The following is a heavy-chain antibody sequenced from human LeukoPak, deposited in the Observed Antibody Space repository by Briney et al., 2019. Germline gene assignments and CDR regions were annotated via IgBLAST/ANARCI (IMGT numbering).Heavy chain of an antibody. CDR2: IYHSGST. CDR3: ARALYSNFLFYY. CDR1: GGSFSGYY. J-gene: IGHJ4*02. Sequence: PSETLSLTCAVYGGSFSGYYWSWIRQPPGKGLEWIGSIYHSGSTYYNPSLKSRVTISVDTSKNQFSLKLSSVTAAVTAVYYCARALYSNFLFYYWGQGTLVTVSS. V-gene: IGHV4-34*01. D-gene: IGHD4-11*01.